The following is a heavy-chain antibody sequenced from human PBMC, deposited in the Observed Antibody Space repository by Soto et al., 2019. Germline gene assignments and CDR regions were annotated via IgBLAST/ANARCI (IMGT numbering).Heavy chain of an antibody. D-gene: IGHD1-26*01. J-gene: IGHJ4*02. V-gene: IGHV3-66*01. CDR3: ARGPEVGATIGGQGRFDY. Sequence: EVQLVESGGGLVQPGGSLRLSCVASGFTVSSNYMSWVRQAPGKGLEWVSVIYSGTTDGSTNYADSVKGRFTISRENSSNILYLQMSGLRAEDAAVYYCARGPEVGATIGGQGRFDYWGQGTLVTVSS. CDR2: IYSGTTDGST. CDR1: GFTVSSNY.